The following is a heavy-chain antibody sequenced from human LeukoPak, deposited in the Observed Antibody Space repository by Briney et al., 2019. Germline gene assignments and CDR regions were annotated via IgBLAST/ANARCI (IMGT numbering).Heavy chain of an antibody. D-gene: IGHD3-22*01. CDR2: IYYSGST. Sequence: SETLSLTCSVSSGSISSSSYYWGWIRQPPGKGLEWIGSIYYSGSTNYNPSLKSRVNISIDTSQNQFSLKLASVTAADTAVYYCASHFMGNYDSIGYVQHWARAPWSPSPQ. CDR3: ASHFMGNYDSIGYVQH. J-gene: IGHJ1*01. CDR1: SGSISSSSYY. V-gene: IGHV4-39*01.